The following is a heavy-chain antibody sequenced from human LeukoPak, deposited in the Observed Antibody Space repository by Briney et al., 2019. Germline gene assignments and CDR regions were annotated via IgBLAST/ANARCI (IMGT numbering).Heavy chain of an antibody. CDR1: GGSISSYY. CDR2: IYYSGST. J-gene: IGHJ3*02. D-gene: IGHD3-3*01. Sequence: SETLSLTCTVSGGSISSYYWSWIRQPPGKGLEWIGSIYYSGSTYYNPSLKSRVTISVDTSKNQFSLKLSSVTAADTAVYYCARQAPYDFAEAFDIWGQGTMVTVSS. CDR3: ARQAPYDFAEAFDI. V-gene: IGHV4-39*01.